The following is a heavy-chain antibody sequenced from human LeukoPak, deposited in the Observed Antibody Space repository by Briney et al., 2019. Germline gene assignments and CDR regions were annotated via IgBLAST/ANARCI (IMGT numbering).Heavy chain of an antibody. D-gene: IGHD2-15*01. J-gene: IGHJ6*02. V-gene: IGHV3-30-3*01. Sequence: GGSLRLSCAASGFTFSSYAMHWVRQAPGKGLEWVAVISYDGSNKYYADSVKGRFTISRDNSKNTLCLQMNSLRAEDTAVYYCARVPQFCSGGSCYSYYGMDVWGQGTTVTVSS. CDR1: GFTFSSYA. CDR2: ISYDGSNK. CDR3: ARVPQFCSGGSCYSYYGMDV.